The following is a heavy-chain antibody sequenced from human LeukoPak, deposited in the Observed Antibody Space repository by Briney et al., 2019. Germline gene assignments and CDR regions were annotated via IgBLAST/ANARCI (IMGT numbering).Heavy chain of an antibody. CDR3: ARDSYDSSGYNSPY. Sequence: PGGSLRLSCAASGFTFSSYWMHWVRQAPGEGLVWVSRINSDGSSTSYADSVKGRFTISRDNAKNTLYLQMNSLRAEDTAVYYCARDSYDSSGYNSPYWGQGTLVPVPS. CDR1: GFTFSSYW. D-gene: IGHD3-22*01. J-gene: IGHJ4*02. CDR2: INSDGSST. V-gene: IGHV3-74*01.